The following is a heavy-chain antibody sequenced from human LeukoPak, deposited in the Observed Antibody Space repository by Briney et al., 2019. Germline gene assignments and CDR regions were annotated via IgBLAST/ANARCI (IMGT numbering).Heavy chain of an antibody. V-gene: IGHV3-30-3*01. Sequence: PGRSLRLSCAASGFTFSSYAMHWVRQAPGKGLEWVAVISYDGSNKYYADSVKGRFTISRDNSKNTLYLQMNSLRAEDTAVYYCARDGAGYSVTAGMFDYWGQGTLVTVSS. CDR1: GFTFSSYA. J-gene: IGHJ4*02. CDR2: ISYDGSNK. CDR3: ARDGAGYSVTAGMFDY. D-gene: IGHD2-15*01.